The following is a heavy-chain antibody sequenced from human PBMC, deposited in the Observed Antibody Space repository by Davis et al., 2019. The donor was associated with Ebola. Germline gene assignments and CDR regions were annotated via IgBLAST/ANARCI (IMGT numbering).Heavy chain of an antibody. CDR2: IKQDGNEK. D-gene: IGHD3-16*01. Sequence: PGGSLRLSCAASGFTFSSYWMSWVRQAPGKGLEWVANIKQDGNEKYYVDSVKGRFTISRDNAKNSVYLQMNSLRAEDTAVYHCARATLGPDYWGQGTLVTVSS. J-gene: IGHJ4*02. V-gene: IGHV3-7*03. CDR3: ARATLGPDY. CDR1: GFTFSSYW.